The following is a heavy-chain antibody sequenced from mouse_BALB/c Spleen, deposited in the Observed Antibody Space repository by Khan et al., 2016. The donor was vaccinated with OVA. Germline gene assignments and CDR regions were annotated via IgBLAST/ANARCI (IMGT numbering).Heavy chain of an antibody. D-gene: IGHD2-10*01. CDR1: GFAFSSYD. CDR3: ARPSYYGNPWFNY. J-gene: IGHJ3*01. CDR2: ISGTGIYT. V-gene: IGHV5-9*02. Sequence: EVELVESGGGLVKPGGSLKLSCAPSGFAFSSYDMSWVRQTPEKRLEWVATISGTGIYTYYPDSVKGRFTISRDNARNTLYLQMSSLRSEDTALYYCARPSYYGNPWFNYWGQGTLVTVSA.